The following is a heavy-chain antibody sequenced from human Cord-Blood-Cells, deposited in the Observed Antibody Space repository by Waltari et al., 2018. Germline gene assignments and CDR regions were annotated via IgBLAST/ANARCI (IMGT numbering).Heavy chain of an antibody. V-gene: IGHV3-30*18. CDR2: ISYDGSNK. CDR1: GFTFSSYG. D-gene: IGHD6-13*01. CDR3: AKAGSSSSLDY. J-gene: IGHJ4*02. Sequence: QVQLVASGGGVVQPGRSLRLSCAASGFTFSSYGMHWVRQAPGKGVEWVAVISYDGSNKSYADSVKGRFTISRDNSKNTLYLQMNSLRAEDTAVYYCAKAGSSSSLDYWGQGTLVTVSS.